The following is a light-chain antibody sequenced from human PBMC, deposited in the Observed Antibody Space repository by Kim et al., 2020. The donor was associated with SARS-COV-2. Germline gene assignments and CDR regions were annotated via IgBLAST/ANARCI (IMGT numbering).Light chain of an antibody. V-gene: IGLV2-11*01. J-gene: IGLJ2*01. CDR2: DVT. CDR3: CSYAGSYGVV. CDR1: SIDVGGYNY. Sequence: VPISCTGTSIDVGGYNYVSWYQQHPGKAPNLMIYDVTKRPSGVPDRFSGSKSGNTASLTISGLQAEDEADYYCCSYAGSYGVVFGGGTQLTVL.